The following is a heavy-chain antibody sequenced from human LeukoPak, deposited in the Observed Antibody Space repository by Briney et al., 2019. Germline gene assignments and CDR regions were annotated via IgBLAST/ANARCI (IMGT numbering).Heavy chain of an antibody. CDR2: IYYSGST. D-gene: IGHD3-16*01. V-gene: IGHV4-39*07. Sequence: PSETLSLTCTVSGGSISSSSYYWGWIRQPPGKGLEWIGSIYYSGSTYYNPSLKSRVTISVDTSKNQFSLKLSSVTAADTAVYYCARAWGTADNAFDIWGQGTMVTVSS. CDR3: ARAWGTADNAFDI. J-gene: IGHJ3*02. CDR1: GGSISSSSYY.